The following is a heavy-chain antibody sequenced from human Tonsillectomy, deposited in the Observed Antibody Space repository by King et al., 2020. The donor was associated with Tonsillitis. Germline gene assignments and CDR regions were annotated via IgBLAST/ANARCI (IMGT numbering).Heavy chain of an antibody. CDR3: AHYDFWGGYAFDD. J-gene: IGHJ4*02. D-gene: IGHD3/OR15-3a*01. CDR2: IKEDGTDK. CDR1: GFTFSNDW. V-gene: IGHV3-7*01. Sequence: VQLVESGGGLVQPGGSLRLFCAASGFTFSNDWMSWVRPTPGKGLGWVANIKEDGTDKYYMGSVKGRFTISRDNTKNSLYLQMDSLRVEDTAVYYCAHYDFWGGYAFDDWGQGTLVTVSS.